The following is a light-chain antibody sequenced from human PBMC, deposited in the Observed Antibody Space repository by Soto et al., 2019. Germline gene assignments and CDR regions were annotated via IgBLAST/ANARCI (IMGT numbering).Light chain of an antibody. CDR1: QSVSSN. CDR2: GAS. V-gene: IGKV3-15*01. Sequence: EIVMTQSPATLSVSPGERATLSCRASQSVSSNLAWYQQKPDQAPRLLIYGASTRATGIPARFSGSGSGTDFTLTIIILQSEDFAVYYCQQYNNWPPLTFGGGTKVEIK. J-gene: IGKJ4*01. CDR3: QQYNNWPPLT.